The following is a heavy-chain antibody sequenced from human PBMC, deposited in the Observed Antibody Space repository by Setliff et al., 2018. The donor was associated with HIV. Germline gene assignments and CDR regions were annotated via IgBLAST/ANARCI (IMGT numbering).Heavy chain of an antibody. CDR3: ARHAVDTAMVTYFDY. CDR2: IYYSGTT. D-gene: IGHD5-18*01. Sequence: TSETLSLTCTVSGGSISSNTYYWGWIRQPPGKGLEWIASIYYSGTTYYNPSLKSRVTISVDTSKNQFSLELSSVTAAETAVYYCARHAVDTAMVTYFDYWGQGTLVTVSS. V-gene: IGHV4-39*01. J-gene: IGHJ4*02. CDR1: GGSISSNTYY.